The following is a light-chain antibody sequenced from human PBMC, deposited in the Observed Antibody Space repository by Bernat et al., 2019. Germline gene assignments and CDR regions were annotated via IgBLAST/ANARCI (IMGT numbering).Light chain of an antibody. CDR1: SSDFGSYTV. CDR2: EGS. V-gene: IGLV2-23*01. CDR3: CSYADDPASLYV. Sequence: QSALTQPASVSGSPGQSITISCTGTSSDFGSYTVVSWYQQPPGEVPKLMIYEGSKRPSGVSNRFSGTQSGNTASLTISGLQADDEADYYGCSYADDPASLYVFGTGTKVTVL. J-gene: IGLJ1*01.